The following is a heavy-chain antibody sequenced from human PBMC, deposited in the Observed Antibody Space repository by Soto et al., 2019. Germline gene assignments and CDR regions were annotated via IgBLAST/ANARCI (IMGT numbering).Heavy chain of an antibody. V-gene: IGHV3-21*01. CDR3: ARVAY. CDR1: GFTFSRFS. Sequence: GGSLRLSCEASGFTFSRFSMNWFRQVPVKGLEWVASISSASSETWYADSVKGRFIISRDNAQNSLFLQMNTLRPEDSAIYYCARVAYWGPGTQVTVSS. J-gene: IGHJ4*02. CDR2: ISSASSET.